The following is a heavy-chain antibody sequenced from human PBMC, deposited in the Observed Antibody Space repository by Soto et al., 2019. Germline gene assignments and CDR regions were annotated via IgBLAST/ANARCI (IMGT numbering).Heavy chain of an antibody. J-gene: IGHJ4*02. CDR3: AKVRDDYGDYYFDY. V-gene: IGHV3-23*01. CDR1: GFTFSSYA. CDR2: ISGSGGST. Sequence: GGSLRLSCAASGFTFSSYAMSWVRQAPGKGLEWVSAISGSGGSTYYADSVKGRFTISRDNSKNTLYLQMNSLRAEDAAVYYCAKVRDDYGDYYFDYWGQGTLVTVSS. D-gene: IGHD4-17*01.